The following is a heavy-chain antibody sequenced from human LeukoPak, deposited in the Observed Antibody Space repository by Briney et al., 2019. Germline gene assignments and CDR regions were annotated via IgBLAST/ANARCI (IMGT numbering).Heavy chain of an antibody. CDR1: GFIFSNAW. J-gene: IGHJ6*02. CDR2: IYSGGST. Sequence: GGSLRLSCAASGFIFSNAWMSWVRQAPGKGLEWVSVIYSGGSTYYADSVKGRFTISRDNSKNTLYLQMNSLRAEDTAVYYCARGGINSSSWYVPYYYYYYGMDVWGQGATVTVSS. D-gene: IGHD6-13*01. CDR3: ARGGINSSSWYVPYYYYYYGMDV. V-gene: IGHV3-53*01.